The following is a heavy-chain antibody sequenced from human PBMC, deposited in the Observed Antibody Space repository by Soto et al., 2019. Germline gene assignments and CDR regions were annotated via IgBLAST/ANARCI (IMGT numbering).Heavy chain of an antibody. Sequence: EVQLVESGGGLVKPGGSLRLSCAASGFTFSSYSMNWVRQAPGKGLEWVSSISSSSSYIYYADSVKGRFTISRDNAKDSLYLQMNSLRAEDTAVYYCARGKYGSGSYSAFDIWGQGTMVTVSS. J-gene: IGHJ3*02. V-gene: IGHV3-21*01. CDR1: GFTFSSYS. D-gene: IGHD3-10*01. CDR2: ISSSSSYI. CDR3: ARGKYGSGSYSAFDI.